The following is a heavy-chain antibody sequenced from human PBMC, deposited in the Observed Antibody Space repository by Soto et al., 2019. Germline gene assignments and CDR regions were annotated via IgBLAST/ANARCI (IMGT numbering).Heavy chain of an antibody. CDR3: ARAVTWGLDV. Sequence: EVQLVESGGGLVQPGGSLRLSCAASGFTFSLYSMSWVRQAPGKGLEWVSYISRSSTGIHYADSVKGRFPISRDDATNSMNLQMNRLRDGDTALYCCARAVTWGLDVWGQGTTVSISS. J-gene: IGHJ6*02. CDR2: ISRSSTGI. V-gene: IGHV3-48*02. D-gene: IGHD3-16*02. CDR1: GFTFSLYS.